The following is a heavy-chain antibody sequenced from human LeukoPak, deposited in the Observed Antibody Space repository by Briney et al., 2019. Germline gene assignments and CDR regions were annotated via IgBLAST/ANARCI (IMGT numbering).Heavy chain of an antibody. CDR2: INPSGGST. V-gene: IGHV1-46*01. CDR1: GYTFTSYY. Sequence: ASVKVSCKASGYTFTSYYMHWVRQAPGQGLEWMGIINPSGGSTSYAQKFQGRVTMTTDTSTSTAYMELRSLRSDDTAVYYCAREDPYYFDYWGQGTLVTVSS. CDR3: AREDPYYFDY. J-gene: IGHJ4*02.